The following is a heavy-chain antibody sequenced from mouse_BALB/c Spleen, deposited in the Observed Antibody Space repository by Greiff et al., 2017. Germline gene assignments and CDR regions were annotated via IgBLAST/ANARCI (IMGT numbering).Heavy chain of an antibody. D-gene: IGHD2-4*01. CDR1: GFTFSDYY. V-gene: IGHV5-4*02. Sequence: EVMLVESGGGLVKPGGSLKLSCAASGFTFSDYYMYWVRQTPEKRLEWVATISDGGSYTYYPDSVKGRFTISRDNAKNNLYLQMSSLKSEDTAMYYCARDLTMITTWAYWGQGTLVTVSA. CDR2: ISDGGSYT. CDR3: ARDLTMITTWAY. J-gene: IGHJ3*01.